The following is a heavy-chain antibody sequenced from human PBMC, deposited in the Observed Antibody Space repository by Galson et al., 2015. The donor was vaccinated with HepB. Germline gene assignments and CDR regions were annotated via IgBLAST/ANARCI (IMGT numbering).Heavy chain of an antibody. CDR1: GFTFRSYS. V-gene: IGHV3-21*01. D-gene: IGHD6-19*01. CDR3: ARDDGSGWSLGAFDI. CDR2: ISSSSSYI. Sequence: SLRLSCAASGFTFRSYSMTWVRQAPGKGLEWVSSISSSSSYIYYADSVQGRFTISRDNAKNSLYLQMNSLRAEDTAVYYCARDDGSGWSLGAFDIWGQGTMVTVSS. J-gene: IGHJ3*02.